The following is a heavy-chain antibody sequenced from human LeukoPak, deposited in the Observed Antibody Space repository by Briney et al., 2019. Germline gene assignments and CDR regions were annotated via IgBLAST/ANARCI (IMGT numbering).Heavy chain of an antibody. V-gene: IGHV3-23*01. D-gene: IGHD6-19*01. CDR2: ISGSSGST. Sequence: GGSLRLSCAASGFTFSSYAMIWVRQAPGKGLEWVSGISGSSGSTYYADSVKGRFTISRDNSKNTLYLQMNSLRAEDTAVYYCAEATYYSSGHGYYFDYWGQGTLVSVSS. J-gene: IGHJ4*02. CDR3: AEATYYSSGHGYYFDY. CDR1: GFTFSSYA.